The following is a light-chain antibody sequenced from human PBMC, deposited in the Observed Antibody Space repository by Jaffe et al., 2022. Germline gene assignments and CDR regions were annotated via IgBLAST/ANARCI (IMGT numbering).Light chain of an antibody. V-gene: IGKV2-30*02. CDR3: MQATPWAWT. CDR2: RAS. CDR1: QSLVHSDGNTY. Sequence: DVVMTQSPLSLAVTLGQPASISCKSSQSLVHSDGNTYLSWFQQRPGQSPRRLIYRASNRDSGVPDRFSGSGSGTDFTLKISRVEAEDVGVYYCMQATPWAWTFGQGTKVEIK. J-gene: IGKJ1*01.